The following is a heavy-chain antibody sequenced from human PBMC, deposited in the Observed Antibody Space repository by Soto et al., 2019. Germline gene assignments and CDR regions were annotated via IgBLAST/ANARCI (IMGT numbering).Heavy chain of an antibody. D-gene: IGHD3-22*01. CDR1: GYSFTVHW. CDR3: ARGLSSGYYNWIDF. V-gene: IGHV5-51*01. Sequence: PGESLKISCKGSGYSFTVHWIAWVRQMPGKGLEWMGIIYPGDSETRYSPSFQGQVTISVDKSISTAYLQWSSLKASDTAMYYCARGLSSGYYNWIDFWGQGILVTVSS. CDR2: IYPGDSET. J-gene: IGHJ5*01.